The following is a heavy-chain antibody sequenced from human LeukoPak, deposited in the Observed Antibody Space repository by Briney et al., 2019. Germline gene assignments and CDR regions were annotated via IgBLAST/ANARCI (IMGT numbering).Heavy chain of an antibody. D-gene: IGHD1-26*01. CDR3: AKAPIIRGSYYGDY. J-gene: IGHJ4*02. CDR2: ISGSGDNT. Sequence: PGGSLRLSCAASGFTFSSYAMSWVRQVPGKGLEWVSVISGSGDNTYYADSVKGRFTISRDNSKNMLYLQMDSLRAEDTAVYYCAKAPIIRGSYYGDYWGQGTLVTVSS. CDR1: GFTFSSYA. V-gene: IGHV3-23*01.